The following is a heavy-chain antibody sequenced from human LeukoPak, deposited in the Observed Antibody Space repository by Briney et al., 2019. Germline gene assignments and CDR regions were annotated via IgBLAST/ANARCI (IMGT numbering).Heavy chain of an antibody. CDR3: ARDVRYSSSWYGFDY. Sequence: PGGSLRLSCAASGFTFSSYSMNWVRQAPGKGLEWVSSISSSSSYIHSADSVRGRFTISRDNAKNSLSLQMNSLRAEDTAVYYCARDVRYSSSWYGFDYWGQGTLVTVSS. CDR1: GFTFSSYS. D-gene: IGHD6-13*01. J-gene: IGHJ4*02. CDR2: ISSSSSYI. V-gene: IGHV3-21*01.